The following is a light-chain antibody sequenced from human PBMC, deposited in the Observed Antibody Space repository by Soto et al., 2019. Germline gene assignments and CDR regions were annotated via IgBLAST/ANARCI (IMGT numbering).Light chain of an antibody. CDR2: GAS. Sequence: ALTQFPGTLSPSPGERATLSCRASQSVSSSYLAWYQQKPGQAPRLLIYGASSRATGIPDRFSGSGSGTDFTLTINRLEPEDFAVYFCQQYGDSPWTFGQGTKVEI. CDR1: QSVSSSY. V-gene: IGKV3-20*01. CDR3: QQYGDSPWT. J-gene: IGKJ1*01.